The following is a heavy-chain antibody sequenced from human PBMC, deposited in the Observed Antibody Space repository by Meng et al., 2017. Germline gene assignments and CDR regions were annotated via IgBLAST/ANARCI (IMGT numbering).Heavy chain of an antibody. Sequence: GSLRLSCTVSGGSISSYYWSWIRQPPGKGLEWIGYIYYSGSTYYNPSLKSRVTISVDTSKNQFSLKLSSVTAADTAVYYCARNDCSSTSCYAYYYYGMDVWGQGTTVTVSS. V-gene: IGHV4-59*12. CDR2: IYYSGST. D-gene: IGHD2-2*01. CDR1: GGSISSYY. CDR3: ARNDCSSTSCYAYYYYGMDV. J-gene: IGHJ6*02.